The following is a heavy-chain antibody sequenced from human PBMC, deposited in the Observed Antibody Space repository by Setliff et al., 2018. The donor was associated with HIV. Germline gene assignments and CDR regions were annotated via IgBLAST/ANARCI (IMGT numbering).Heavy chain of an antibody. Sequence: SETLSLTCTVPGGSISSSSYYWGWIRQPPGKGREWIGSIFYSGSANYNPSLRSPVAISVDASKNQFSLKLTSVTAADTAVYYCAREDSSYHYFDYWGQGMLVTVSS. J-gene: IGHJ4*02. CDR3: AREDSSYHYFDY. D-gene: IGHD6-6*01. V-gene: IGHV4-39*02. CDR2: IFYSGSA. CDR1: GGSISSSSYY.